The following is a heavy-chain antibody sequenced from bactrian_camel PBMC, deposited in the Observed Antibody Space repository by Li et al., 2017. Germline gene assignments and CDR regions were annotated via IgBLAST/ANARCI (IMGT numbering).Heavy chain of an antibody. J-gene: IGHJ4*01. CDR2: IFSGGPYT. V-gene: IGHV3S1*01. CDR1: GYTHTTYC. D-gene: IGHD6*01. Sequence: HVQLEESGGGLVQPGGSLRLSCEYSGYTHTTYCMGWFRQAPGNEREGVAAIFSGGPYTYYADWVKGRFTMSQDADKNTLYLQMNNLKPEDTGMYYCAAEGYDGSCRVGGQFDYWGQGTQVTVS. CDR3: AAEGYDGSCRVGGQFDY.